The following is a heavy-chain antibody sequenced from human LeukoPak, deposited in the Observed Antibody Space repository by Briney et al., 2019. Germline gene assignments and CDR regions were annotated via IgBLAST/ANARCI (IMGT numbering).Heavy chain of an antibody. D-gene: IGHD3-10*01. CDR1: GDSVSSNSAA. CDR3: ARAPLWFGELWDYYYYGMDV. CDR2: TYYRSKWYN. V-gene: IGHV6-1*01. J-gene: IGHJ6*02. Sequence: SQTLSLTFAISGDSVSSNSAAWNWIRQSPSRGLEWLGSTYYRSKWYNDYAVSVKSRITINPDTSKNQFSLQLNSVTPEDTAVYYCARAPLWFGELWDYYYYGMDVWGQGTTVTVSS.